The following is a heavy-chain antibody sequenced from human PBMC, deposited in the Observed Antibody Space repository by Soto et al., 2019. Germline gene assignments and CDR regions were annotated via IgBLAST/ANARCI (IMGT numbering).Heavy chain of an antibody. J-gene: IGHJ3*02. CDR1: GFTFSTYG. CDR2: VWFDGSDK. CDR3: ARLYCSASSCYSVGGFDI. V-gene: IGHV3-33*01. Sequence: VQLVESGGGVVQPGRSLRLSCAASGFTFSTYGMHWVRQAPGKGLEWVALVWFDGSDKYSSDSVKGRFTISRDNSKNTLYLQMNSVRAEDTAVYYCARLYCSASSCYSVGGFDIWGQGTMVTVSS. D-gene: IGHD2-15*01.